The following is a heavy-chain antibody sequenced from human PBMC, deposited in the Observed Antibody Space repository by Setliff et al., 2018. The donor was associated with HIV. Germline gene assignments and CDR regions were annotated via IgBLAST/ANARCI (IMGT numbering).Heavy chain of an antibody. CDR3: ARAASSTIFGVVKNPHNYYMDV. Sequence: ASVKVSCKASGYTFTTYAIHWVRQAPGQGLEWMGWINAGNGNTKYSQKFQGRVTITRDTSVSTAYMELSSLRSEDTAVYYCARAASSTIFGVVKNPHNYYMDVWGKGTTVTVSS. D-gene: IGHD3-3*01. CDR2: INAGNGNT. CDR1: GYTFTTYA. J-gene: IGHJ6*03. V-gene: IGHV1-3*01.